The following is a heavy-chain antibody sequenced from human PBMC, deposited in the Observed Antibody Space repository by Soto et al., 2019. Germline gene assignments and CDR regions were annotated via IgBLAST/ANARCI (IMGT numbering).Heavy chain of an antibody. CDR3: ARRGGGGWYDYAFDI. CDR2: IYYSGST. D-gene: IGHD6-19*01. Sequence: SETLSLTCTVSGGSINDYYWSWIRQPPGKGLEWIGYIYYSGSTNYNPSLESRVTISVDTSRNQFSLKVTSVTAADTAVYYCARRGGGGWYDYAFDIWGQGT. J-gene: IGHJ3*02. CDR1: GGSINDYY. V-gene: IGHV4-59*08.